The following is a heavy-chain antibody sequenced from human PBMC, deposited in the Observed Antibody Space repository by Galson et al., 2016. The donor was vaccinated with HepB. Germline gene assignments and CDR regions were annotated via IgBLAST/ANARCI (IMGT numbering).Heavy chain of an antibody. V-gene: IGHV3-33*01. CDR2: VWNDDRNK. D-gene: IGHD3-9*01. CDR1: GFTFSTHG. Sequence: SLRLSCAASGFTFSTHGMHWVRQVPGKGLEWLAVVWNDDRNKHYAESVKGRFTISRDTSKNTLYLQMDSLSAEDKAVYYCAREGVSFEILTAADALDIWGRGTMVTVSS. CDR3: AREGVSFEILTAADALDI. J-gene: IGHJ3*02.